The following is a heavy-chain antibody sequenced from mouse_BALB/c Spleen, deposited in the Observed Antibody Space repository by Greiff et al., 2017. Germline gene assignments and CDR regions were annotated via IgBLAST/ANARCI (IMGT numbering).Heavy chain of an antibody. V-gene: IGHV7-3*02. CDR3: AREKYGNYFAY. CDR1: GFTFTDYY. Sequence: LVESGGGLVQPGGSLRLSCATSGFTFTDYYMSWVRQPPGKALEWLGFIRNKANGYTTEYSASVKGRFTISRDNSQSILYLQMNTLRAEDSATYYCAREKYGNYFAYWGQGTLVTVSA. CDR2: IRNKANGYTT. J-gene: IGHJ3*01. D-gene: IGHD2-10*02.